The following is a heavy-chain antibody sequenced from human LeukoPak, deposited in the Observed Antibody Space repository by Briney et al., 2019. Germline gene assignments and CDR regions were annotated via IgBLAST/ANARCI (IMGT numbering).Heavy chain of an antibody. CDR3: ARHFAWRVNYYYYMDV. D-gene: IGHD5-24*01. Sequence: SETLSLTCTVSGGSISSYYWSWIRQPPGKGLEWIGYIYYSGSTNYNPSLKSRVTISVDTSKNQFSLKLSSVTAADTAVYYCARHFAWRVNYYYYMDVWGKGTTVTVSS. V-gene: IGHV4-59*08. CDR1: GGSISSYY. CDR2: IYYSGST. J-gene: IGHJ6*03.